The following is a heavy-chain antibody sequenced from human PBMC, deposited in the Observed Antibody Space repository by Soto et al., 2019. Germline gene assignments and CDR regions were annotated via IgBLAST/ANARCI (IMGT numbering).Heavy chain of an antibody. D-gene: IGHD2-2*01. CDR2: IYYSGST. CDR3: ARDIVVVPAAILAPAPENYYYGMDV. Sequence: SETLSLTCTVSGGSISSSSYYWGWIRQPPGKGLEWIGSIYYSGSTYYNPSLKSRVTISVDTSKNQFSLKLSSVTAADTAVYYCARDIVVVPAAILAPAPENYYYGMDVWGQGTTVTVSS. J-gene: IGHJ6*02. V-gene: IGHV4-39*02. CDR1: GGSISSSSYY.